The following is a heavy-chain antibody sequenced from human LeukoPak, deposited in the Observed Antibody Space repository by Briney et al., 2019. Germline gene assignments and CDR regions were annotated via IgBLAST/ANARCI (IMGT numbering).Heavy chain of an antibody. J-gene: IGHJ6*02. D-gene: IGHD5-18*01. CDR3: ARRYSYGYAHYGMDV. V-gene: IGHV3-30-3*01. CDR1: GFTFSSYA. CDR2: ISYDGSNK. Sequence: GGSLRLSCAASGFTFSSYAMHWVRQAPGKGLEWVAVISYDGSNKYYADSVKGRLTISRDNSKNTLYLQMNSLRAEDTAVYYCARRYSYGYAHYGMDVWGQGTTVTVSS.